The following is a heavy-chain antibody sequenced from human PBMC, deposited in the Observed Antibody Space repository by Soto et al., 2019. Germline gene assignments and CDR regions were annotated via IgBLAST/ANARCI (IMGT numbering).Heavy chain of an antibody. CDR2: ISSSSSYI. CDR3: ARDKGLSRAAES. J-gene: IGHJ4*02. Sequence: GGSLRLSCAASGFTFSSYSMNWVRQAPGKGLEWVSSISSSSSYIYYADSVKGRFTISRDNAKNSLYLQMNSLRAEDTAVYYCARDKGLSRAAESWGQGTLVTVSS. D-gene: IGHD3-10*01. CDR1: GFTFSSYS. V-gene: IGHV3-21*01.